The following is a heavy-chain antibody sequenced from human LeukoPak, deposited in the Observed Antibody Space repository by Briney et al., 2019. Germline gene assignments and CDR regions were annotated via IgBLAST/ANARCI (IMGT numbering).Heavy chain of an antibody. D-gene: IGHD3-10*02. Sequence: GGSLRLPCAASGFTFSSYEMNWVRQAPGKGLEWVLYISSSGSTIYYADSVKGRFTISRDNAKNSLYLQMNSLRAEDTAVYYCAELGITMIGGVWGKGTTVTTSS. CDR3: AELGITMIGGV. J-gene: IGHJ6*01. CDR1: GFTFSSYE. V-gene: IGHV3-48*03. CDR2: ISSSGSTI.